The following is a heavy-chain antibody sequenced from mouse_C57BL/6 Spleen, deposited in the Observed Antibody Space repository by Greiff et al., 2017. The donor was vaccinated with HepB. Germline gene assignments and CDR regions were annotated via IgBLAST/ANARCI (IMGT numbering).Heavy chain of an antibody. CDR3: VRESYYGSSWYFDV. V-gene: IGHV10-3*01. J-gene: IGHJ1*03. CDR1: GFTFNTYA. CDR2: IRSKSSNYAT. Sequence: EVMLVESGGGLVQPKGSLKLSCAASGFTFNTYAMHWVRQAPGKGLEWVARIRSKSSNYATYYADSVKDRFTISRDDSQSMLYLQMNNLKTEDTAMYYCVRESYYGSSWYFDVWGTGTTVTVSS. D-gene: IGHD1-1*01.